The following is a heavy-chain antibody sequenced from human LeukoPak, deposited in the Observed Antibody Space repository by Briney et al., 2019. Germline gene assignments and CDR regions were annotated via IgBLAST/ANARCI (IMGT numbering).Heavy chain of an antibody. J-gene: IGHJ6*02. Sequence: ASVKVSCKASGGTFSSYAISWVRQAPGQGLEWMGGIIPIFGTANYAQKFQGRVTITADESASTAYMELSSLRSEDTAVYYCARSPPYYDFWSGLMGDYYYYGMDVWGQGTTVTVSS. CDR3: ARSPPYYDFWSGLMGDYYYYGMDV. CDR1: GGTFSSYA. CDR2: IIPIFGTA. D-gene: IGHD3-3*01. V-gene: IGHV1-69*13.